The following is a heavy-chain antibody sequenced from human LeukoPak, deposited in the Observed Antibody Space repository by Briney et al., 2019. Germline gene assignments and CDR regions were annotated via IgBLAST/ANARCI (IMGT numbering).Heavy chain of an antibody. CDR1: GGSISSYY. D-gene: IGHD2-2*01. Sequence: PSETLSLTCTVSGGSISSYYWSWIRQPAGKGLEWIGRIYTSGSTNYNPSLKSRVTMSVDTSKSQFSLKLSSVTAADTAVYYCARGYCSSTSCHNWFDPWGQGTLVTVSS. CDR2: IYTSGST. V-gene: IGHV4-4*07. J-gene: IGHJ5*02. CDR3: ARGYCSSTSCHNWFDP.